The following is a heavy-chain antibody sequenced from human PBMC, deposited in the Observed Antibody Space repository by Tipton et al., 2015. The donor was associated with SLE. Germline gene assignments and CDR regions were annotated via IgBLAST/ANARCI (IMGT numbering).Heavy chain of an antibody. CDR3: ARDRGRREWELLSDAFDI. J-gene: IGHJ3*02. Sequence: TLSLTCTVSGGSISSYYWSWIRQPAGKGLEWIGRIYTRGSTNYNPSLKSRVTTSVDTSKNQFSLKLSSVTAADTAVYYCARDRGRREWELLSDAFDIWGQGTMVTVSS. V-gene: IGHV4-4*07. D-gene: IGHD1-26*01. CDR2: IYTRGST. CDR1: GGSISSYY.